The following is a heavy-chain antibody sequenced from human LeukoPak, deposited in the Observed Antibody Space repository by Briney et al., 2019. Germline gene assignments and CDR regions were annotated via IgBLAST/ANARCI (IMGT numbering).Heavy chain of an antibody. V-gene: IGHV4-59*01. CDR3: ARVPYYDSSGCYLRGDYGMDV. CDR2: IYYSGCT. Sequence: SETLSLTCTVSGGSISSYYWSWIRQPPGKGLEWIGYIYYSGCTNYNPSLKSRVTISVDTSKNQFSLKLSSVTAADTAVYYCARVPYYDSSGCYLRGDYGMDVWGQGTTVTVSS. D-gene: IGHD3-22*01. CDR1: GGSISSYY. J-gene: IGHJ6*02.